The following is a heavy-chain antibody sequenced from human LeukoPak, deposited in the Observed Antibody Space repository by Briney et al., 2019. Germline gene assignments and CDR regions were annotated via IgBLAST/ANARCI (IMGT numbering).Heavy chain of an antibody. CDR3: VQVRLAGLFDP. D-gene: IGHD3-3*02. V-gene: IGHV4-59*02. CDR1: GASVNAHY. J-gene: IGHJ5*02. CDR2: IHDSGSA. Sequence: SETLSLTCTVSGASVNAHYWTWIRQPPGKRLEWLGYIHDSGSANYNPSLNSRLTMSLDASKNQFSLKLSSVSAADTAVYYCVQVRLAGLFDPWGQGTLVTVSS.